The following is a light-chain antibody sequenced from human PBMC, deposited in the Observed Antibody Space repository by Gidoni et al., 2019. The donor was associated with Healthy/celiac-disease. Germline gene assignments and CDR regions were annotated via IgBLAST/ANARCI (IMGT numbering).Light chain of an antibody. CDR2: KAS. CDR1: QSISCW. CDR3: QQYNSYSGLT. V-gene: IGKV1-5*03. J-gene: IGKJ4*01. Sequence: DIQMTQSPSTLSASVGDRVTITCRASQSISCWLAWYQQKPGKAPKLLIYKASSLESGVPSRFSGSGSGTEFTLTISSLQPDDFATYYCQQYNSYSGLTFGGGTKVEIK.